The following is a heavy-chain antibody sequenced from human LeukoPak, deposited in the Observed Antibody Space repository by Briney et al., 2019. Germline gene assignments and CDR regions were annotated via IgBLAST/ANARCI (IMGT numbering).Heavy chain of an antibody. CDR3: AKDYPALGYCTSTTCSFFDY. V-gene: IGHV3-23*01. D-gene: IGHD2-2*01. CDR1: GFTFTSYA. CDR2: ISDSAYST. J-gene: IGHJ4*02. Sequence: PGGSLRLSCAASGFTFTSYAMSWVRQAPGKGLEWVSAISDSAYSTFYADSVKGRFTVSRDDSQSTLYLQMNSLRAEDTAVYYCAKDYPALGYCTSTTCSFFDYWGQGILVTVSS.